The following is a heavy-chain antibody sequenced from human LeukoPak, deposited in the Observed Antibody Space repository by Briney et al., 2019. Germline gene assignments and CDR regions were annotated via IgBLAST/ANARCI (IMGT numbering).Heavy chain of an antibody. J-gene: IGHJ6*02. CDR3: ARSVSSTSFYYYYYGMDV. V-gene: IGHV4-39*07. CDR2: IYYSGST. D-gene: IGHD2-2*01. CDR1: GGSIRSSSYY. Sequence: MPSETLSLTCTVSGGSIRSSSYYWGWIRQPPGKGLEWIGSIYYSGSTYYNPSLKSRVTISVDTSKNQFSLKLSSVTAADTAVYYCARSVSSTSFYYYYYGMDVWGQGTTVTVSS.